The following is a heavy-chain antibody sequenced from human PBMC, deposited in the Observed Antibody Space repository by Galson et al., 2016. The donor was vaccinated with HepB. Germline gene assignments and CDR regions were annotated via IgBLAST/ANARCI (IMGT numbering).Heavy chain of an antibody. V-gene: IGHV3-48*02. CDR1: RFTFSSYS. Sequence: SLRLSCAASRFTFSSYSMNWVRQAPGKGLEWVSYIAGSSSTIYYADSVKGRFTISRENAKNSLYLQMTSLREEDSAIYYCTRVWNWYFDLWGRGTLVTVSS. CDR3: TRVWNWYFDL. CDR2: IAGSSSTI. D-gene: IGHD3-3*01. J-gene: IGHJ2*01.